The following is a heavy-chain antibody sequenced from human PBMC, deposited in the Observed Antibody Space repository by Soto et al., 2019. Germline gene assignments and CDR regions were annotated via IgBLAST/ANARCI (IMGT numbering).Heavy chain of an antibody. CDR3: ARILGQSPTWYLNAMDV. D-gene: IGHD6-13*01. CDR1: GGSFSSYA. CDR2: IIPIFDTT. J-gene: IGHJ6*02. V-gene: IGHV1-69*01. Sequence: QVQLEQSGADVKKPGSSVKVSCKASGGSFSSYAISWVRQTPGQGLEWMGGIIPIFDTTNYAQKFQGRVTIAADESTSTAYMELRSLRSEDTAVYYCARILGQSPTWYLNAMDVWGQGTTVTVSS.